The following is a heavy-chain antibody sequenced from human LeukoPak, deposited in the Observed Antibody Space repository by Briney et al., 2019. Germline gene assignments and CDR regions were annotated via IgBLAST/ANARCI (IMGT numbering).Heavy chain of an antibody. CDR1: GGSISSFY. CDR3: ARRKAKTPNYFDY. Sequence: SETLSLTCTVSGGSISSFYWSWIRQPPGKGLEWIGYIYYSGSTNYNPSLKSRVTISVDTSKNHFSLKLTSVTAADTAMYYCARRKAKTPNYFDYWGQGALVTVSS. CDR2: IYYSGST. J-gene: IGHJ4*02. V-gene: IGHV4-59*08.